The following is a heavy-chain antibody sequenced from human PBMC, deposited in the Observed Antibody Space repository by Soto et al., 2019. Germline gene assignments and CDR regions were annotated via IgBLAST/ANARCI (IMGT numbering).Heavy chain of an antibody. D-gene: IGHD3-3*01. J-gene: IGHJ4*02. V-gene: IGHV3-15*01. CDR1: GVTFSNAW. CDR3: TTDRMDYDFWSGYYTGGFDY. CDR2: IKSKTDGGTT. Sequence: PGGSLRLSCAASGVTFSNAWMSWVRQAPGKGLEWVGRIKSKTDGGTTDYAAPVKGRFTISRDDSKNTLYLQMNSLKTEDTAVYYCTTDRMDYDFWSGYYTGGFDYWGQGTLVTVSS.